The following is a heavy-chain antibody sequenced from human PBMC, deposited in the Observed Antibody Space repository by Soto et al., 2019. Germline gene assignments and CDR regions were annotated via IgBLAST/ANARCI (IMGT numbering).Heavy chain of an antibody. D-gene: IGHD3-10*01. CDR3: ARMTSPLDSGIYFNEPLFDD. V-gene: IGHV2-70*19. CDR2: VDWEDDK. Sequence: GSGPTLVNPTQTLTLTCTFSGFSLNTEGLCVSWVRRPPGKALEWLALVDWEDDKHYSTSLKTRLTISKDTSKNQVVLTMTDMDPADTATYFCARMTSPLDSGIYFNEPLFDDWGQGTLVTVSS. J-gene: IGHJ4*02. CDR1: GFSLNTEGLC.